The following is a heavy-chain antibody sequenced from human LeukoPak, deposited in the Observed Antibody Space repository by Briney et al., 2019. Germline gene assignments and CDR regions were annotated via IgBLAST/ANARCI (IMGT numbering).Heavy chain of an antibody. CDR2: TYYRSKWYN. Sequence: SQTLSLTCAISGDSVSSNSAAWNWIRQSPSRGLEWLGRTYYRSKWYNDYAVSVKSRITINPDTSKNQFSLQLNSVTPEDTAVYYCAREGWLQFTPNDAFDIWGQGTMVTVSS. CDR3: AREGWLQFTPNDAFDI. D-gene: IGHD5-24*01. V-gene: IGHV6-1*01. CDR1: GDSVSSNSAA. J-gene: IGHJ3*02.